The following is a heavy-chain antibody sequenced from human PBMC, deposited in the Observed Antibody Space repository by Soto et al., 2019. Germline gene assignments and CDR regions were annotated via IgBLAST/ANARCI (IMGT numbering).Heavy chain of an antibody. D-gene: IGHD3-3*01. CDR1: GFTFSSYE. CDR3: ARESTIFGVVIDY. CDR2: ISSSGSTI. Sequence: GGSLRLSCAASGFTFSSYEMNWVRQAPGKGLEWVSYISSSGSTIYYTDSVKGRFTISRDNAKNSLYLQMNSLRAEDTAVYYCARESTIFGVVIDYWGQGTLVTVSS. V-gene: IGHV3-48*03. J-gene: IGHJ4*02.